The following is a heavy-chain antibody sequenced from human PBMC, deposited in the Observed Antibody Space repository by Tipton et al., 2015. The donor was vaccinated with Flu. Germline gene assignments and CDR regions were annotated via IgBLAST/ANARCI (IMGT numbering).Heavy chain of an antibody. V-gene: IGHV3-73*01. CDR2: IRSKADAYAT. D-gene: IGHD4-17*01. J-gene: IGHJ4*02. CDR3: TGDYVNSDY. Sequence: SLRLSCAASGFTFSASAMQWVRQASGRGFEWLGRIRSKADAYATTYAASVKGRFTISRDDSKNTAYLQMNSVKTEDTALYSCTGDYVNSDYWGQGTLVTVFS. CDR1: GFTFSASA.